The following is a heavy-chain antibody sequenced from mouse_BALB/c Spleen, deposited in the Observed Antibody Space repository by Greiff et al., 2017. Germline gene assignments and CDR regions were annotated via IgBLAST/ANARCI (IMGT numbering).Heavy chain of an antibody. V-gene: IGHV5-6-3*01. D-gene: IGHD1-2*01. CDR1: GFTFSSYG. J-gene: IGHJ4*01. Sequence: EVQRVESGGGLVQPGGSLKLSCAASGFTFSSYGMSWVRQTPDKRLELVATINSNGGSTYYPDSVKGRFTISRDNAKNTLYLEMSSLRSEDTAMYYCARDYYGHYAMDYWGQGTSVTVSS. CDR2: INSNGGST. CDR3: ARDYYGHYAMDY.